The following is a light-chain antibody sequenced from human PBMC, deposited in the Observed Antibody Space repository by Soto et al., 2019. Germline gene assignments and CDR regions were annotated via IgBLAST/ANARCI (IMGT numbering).Light chain of an antibody. CDR3: QQYNNLPWT. J-gene: IGKJ1*01. CDR2: GAS. Sequence: EIVITDSPSTLSVSQGERARLSCRASQSVSSNLALYQQKPGQAPRLLIYGASTRATGIPARFSGSGSGTEFTLTISSLQSEDFAVYYCQQYNNLPWTFGQGTKVDIK. V-gene: IGKV3-15*01. CDR1: QSVSSN.